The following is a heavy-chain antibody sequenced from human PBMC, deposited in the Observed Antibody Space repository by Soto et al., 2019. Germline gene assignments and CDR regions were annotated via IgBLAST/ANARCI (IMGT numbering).Heavy chain of an antibody. V-gene: IGHV5-51*01. CDR1: GFSFTSYW. D-gene: IGHD1-1*01. J-gene: IGHJ4*02. CDR2: IYPGDSDT. CDR3: ARSVRSSVHGSFDY. Sequence: GESLKISCKVSGFSFTSYWIGWVRQMPGKGLEWMGIIYPGDSDTRYSPSFQGQVTISADKSISTAYLQWSSLKASDTAMYYCARSVRSSVHGSFDYWGQGNLVTFCS.